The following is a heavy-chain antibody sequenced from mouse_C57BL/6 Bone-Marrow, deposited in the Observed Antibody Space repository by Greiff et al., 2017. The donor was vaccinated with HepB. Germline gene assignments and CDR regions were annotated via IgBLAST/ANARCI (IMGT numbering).Heavy chain of an antibody. CDR2: ISDGGSYT. Sequence: EVQGVESGGGLVKPGGSLKLSCAASGFTFSSYAMSWVRQTPEKRLEWVATISDGGSYTYYPDNVKGRFTISRDNAKNNLYLQMSHLKSEDTAMYYCARDRLLRSFDYWGQGTTLTVSS. D-gene: IGHD1-1*01. CDR1: GFTFSSYA. V-gene: IGHV5-4*01. CDR3: ARDRLLRSFDY. J-gene: IGHJ2*01.